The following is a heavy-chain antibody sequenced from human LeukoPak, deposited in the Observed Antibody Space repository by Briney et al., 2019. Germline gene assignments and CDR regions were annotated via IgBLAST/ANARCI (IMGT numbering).Heavy chain of an antibody. V-gene: IGHV4-39*01. CDR3: ARCDYSGSYNGLSWFDP. CDR2: IYYSGST. CDR1: GGSISSSGYY. D-gene: IGHD1-26*01. J-gene: IGHJ5*02. Sequence: SETLSLTCTVSGGSISSSGYYWGWIRQPPGKGLEWIASIYYSGSTYYNLSLKSRVTISVDTSKNQLSLKLSSLTAADTALSYCARCDYSGSYNGLSWFDPWGQGTLVTVSS.